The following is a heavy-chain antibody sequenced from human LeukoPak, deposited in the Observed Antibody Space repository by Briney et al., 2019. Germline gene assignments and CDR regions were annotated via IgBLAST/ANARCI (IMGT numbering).Heavy chain of an antibody. CDR1: GGSIDSSSYY. D-gene: IGHD3-10*01. J-gene: IGHJ5*01. CDR2: IFRTGST. V-gene: IGHV4-39*02. CDR3: ARRVGFYGSGSLNYFDP. Sequence: SETLSLTCAVSGGSIDSSSYYWGWIRQPPGKGLEWIGSIFRTGSTYYSASLKSRVSISVDTSKNHIALKLTSVTVSDTAVYFCARRVGFYGSGSLNYFDPWGQGILVSVS.